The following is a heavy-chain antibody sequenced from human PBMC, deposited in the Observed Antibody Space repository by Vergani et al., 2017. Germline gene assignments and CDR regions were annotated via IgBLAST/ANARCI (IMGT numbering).Heavy chain of an antibody. Sequence: QVQLVESGGGVVQPGRSLRFSCAASGFTFIQYGMHWVRQAPGKGLEWLAVTWYDGKNKQYADSVKGRFTISRDNSKRTMYLQMNSLRDEDTGVYYCARCLRLLYNRFDPWGQGTLVTVSS. CDR1: GFTFIQYG. CDR2: TWYDGKNK. J-gene: IGHJ5*02. CDR3: ARCLRLLYNRFDP. V-gene: IGHV3-33*01. D-gene: IGHD1-14*01.